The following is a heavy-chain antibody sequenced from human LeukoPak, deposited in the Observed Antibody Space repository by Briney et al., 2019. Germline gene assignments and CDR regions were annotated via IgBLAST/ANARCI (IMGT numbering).Heavy chain of an antibody. J-gene: IGHJ4*02. V-gene: IGHV3-21*01. CDR1: GFTFSSYS. CDR3: ARDLYSISSYMEIDY. D-gene: IGHD6-13*01. Sequence: PGRSLRLSCAASGFTFSSYSMNWVRQAPGKGLEWVSSISSSSSYIYYADSVKGRFTISRDNAKNSLYLQMNSLRAEDTAVYYCARDLYSISSYMEIDYWGQGTLVTVSS. CDR2: ISSSSSYI.